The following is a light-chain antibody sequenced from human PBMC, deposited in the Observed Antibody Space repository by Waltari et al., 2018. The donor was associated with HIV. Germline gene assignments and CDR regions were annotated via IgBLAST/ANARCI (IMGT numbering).Light chain of an antibody. CDR3: AAWDDSLNGWV. CDR1: SSNIGSNT. Sequence: QSVLTQPPSASGTPGQRVTISCSGSSSNIGSNTVNWYQQLPGTAPKLLIYSNNQRPPGVRDLFSCSKSGTSASLAISGLQSEDEAEYYCAAWDDSLNGWVFGGGTKLTVL. V-gene: IGLV1-44*01. J-gene: IGLJ3*02. CDR2: SNN.